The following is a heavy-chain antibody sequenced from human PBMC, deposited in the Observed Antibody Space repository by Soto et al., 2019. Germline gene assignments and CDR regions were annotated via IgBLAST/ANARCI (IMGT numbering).Heavy chain of an antibody. CDR3: ARAYYDVRSGYWRWFDP. CDR2: IYYNGST. V-gene: IGHV4-59*01. Sequence: QVQLQESGPGLVKPSETLSLTCTVSGGSISSYYWSWIRQPPGKGLEWIGYIYYNGSTNYNPSLRRRVPTSVATSKNQFPLKLSSVTSADTAVYYCARAYYDVRSGYWRWFDPWGQGTLVTVSS. J-gene: IGHJ5*02. CDR1: GGSISSYY. D-gene: IGHD3-3*01.